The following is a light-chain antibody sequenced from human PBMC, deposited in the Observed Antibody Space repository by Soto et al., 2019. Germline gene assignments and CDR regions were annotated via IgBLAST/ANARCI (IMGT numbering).Light chain of an antibody. V-gene: IGKV1-5*03. CDR1: QTISTW. Sequence: DIQMTQSPSTLSASLGDRVTITCRASQTISTWLAWYQEKPGKAPKLLIYKASSLESGVPPRFSGSGSGTEFSLTISSLQPDDFATYYCQQYHSYSWTFGQGTKVEI. CDR2: KAS. CDR3: QQYHSYSWT. J-gene: IGKJ1*01.